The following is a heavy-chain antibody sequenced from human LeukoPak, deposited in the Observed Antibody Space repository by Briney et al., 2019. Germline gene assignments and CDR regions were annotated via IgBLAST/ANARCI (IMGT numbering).Heavy chain of an antibody. CDR1: GFTVSSNY. CDR2: IYSGGST. V-gene: IGHV3-53*01. Sequence: GGSLRLSCAASGFTVSSNYMSWVRQAPGKGLEWVSVIYSGGSTYYADSVKGRFTITRDNSKNTLYLQMNSLRAEDTAVYYCATHGDYGECDYWGQGTLVTVSS. CDR3: ATHGDYGECDY. D-gene: IGHD4-17*01. J-gene: IGHJ4*02.